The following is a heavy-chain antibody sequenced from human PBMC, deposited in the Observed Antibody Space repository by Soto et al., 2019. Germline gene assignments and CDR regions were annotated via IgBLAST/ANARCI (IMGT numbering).Heavy chain of an antibody. J-gene: IGHJ6*02. CDR3: ARDQNYDFWSGYYSVGMDV. V-gene: IGHV4-31*03. Sequence: SETLSLTCTVSGGSISSGGYYWSWIRQHPWKGLEWIGYIYYSGSTYYNPSLKSRVTISVDTSKNQFSLKLSSVTAADTAVYYCARDQNYDFWSGYYSVGMDVWGQGXTVTVYS. CDR1: GGSISSGGYY. D-gene: IGHD3-3*01. CDR2: IYYSGST.